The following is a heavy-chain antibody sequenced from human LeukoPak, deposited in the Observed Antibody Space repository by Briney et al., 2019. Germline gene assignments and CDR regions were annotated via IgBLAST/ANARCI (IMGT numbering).Heavy chain of an antibody. CDR1: GGSISSYY. V-gene: IGHV4-59*08. CDR2: ISYGGAT. Sequence: SETLSLTCTVSGGSISSYYWSWIRQPPGKGLELIGYISYGGATSYNPSLKRRVTISVDSPKNRFSLRLSSLTAADTALYYCARHGGTLDYFDYWGPGSLVTVSS. J-gene: IGHJ4*02. D-gene: IGHD1-26*01. CDR3: ARHGGTLDYFDY.